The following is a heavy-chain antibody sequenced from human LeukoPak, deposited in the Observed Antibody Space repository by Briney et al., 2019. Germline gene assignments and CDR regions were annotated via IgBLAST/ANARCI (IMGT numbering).Heavy chain of an antibody. CDR1: GFTFSSHW. CDR3: AREVWTMMDY. V-gene: IGHV3-7*01. J-gene: IGHJ4*02. CDR2: IKQGGSEK. Sequence: GGSLRLSCAASGFTFSSHWMSWVRQAPGKGLEWVASIKQGGSEKYYVDPVKGRFTISRDNAKNLMYLQMNSLRPEDTAVYYCAREVWTMMDYWGQGTLVTVSS. D-gene: IGHD3-22*01.